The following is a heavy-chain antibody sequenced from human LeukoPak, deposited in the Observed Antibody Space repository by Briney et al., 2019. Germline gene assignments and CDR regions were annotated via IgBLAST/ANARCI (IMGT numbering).Heavy chain of an antibody. Sequence: PGGSLRLSCAASGFTFSSYGMHWVRQAPGKGLEWVAFIRYDGSNNYYADSVKGRFTISRDNSKNTLYLQMGSLRAEDTAVYYCTRRYCTSTSCSHFDYWGQGTLVTVSS. CDR3: TRRYCTSTSCSHFDY. CDR2: IRYDGSNN. CDR1: GFTFSSYG. V-gene: IGHV3-30*02. D-gene: IGHD2-2*01. J-gene: IGHJ4*02.